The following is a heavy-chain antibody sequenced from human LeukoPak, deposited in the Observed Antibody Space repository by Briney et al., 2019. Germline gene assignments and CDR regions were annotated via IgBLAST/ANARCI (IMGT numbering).Heavy chain of an antibody. CDR2: FDPEDGET. V-gene: IGHV1-24*01. CDR1: GYTLTELS. J-gene: IGHJ3*02. CDR3: AKWNLFVNGAFDI. Sequence: GASVKVSCRVYGYTLTELSMHWVRQAPGKGLEWVGGFDPEDGETIYAQKFPCRVTITEDTSTDTASMELTSLTSEDTAVYYCAKWNLFVNGAFDIWGQGTMVTVSS. D-gene: IGHD2-21*01.